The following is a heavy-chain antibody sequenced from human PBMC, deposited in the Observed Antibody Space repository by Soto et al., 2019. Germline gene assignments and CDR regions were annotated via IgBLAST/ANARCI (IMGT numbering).Heavy chain of an antibody. J-gene: IGHJ4*02. V-gene: IGHV3-33*01. CDR1: GFAFSSFG. CDR3: AFGNLSYYFDF. Sequence: LRLSCAASGFAFSSFGMHWVRQAPGKGLEWVAIIWYDGSDKYYADSVKGRFTISRDNSKDTLYLQMNSLRAEDTAVYHCAFGNLSYYFDFWGQGTPVTVSS. D-gene: IGHD3-16*01. CDR2: IWYDGSDK.